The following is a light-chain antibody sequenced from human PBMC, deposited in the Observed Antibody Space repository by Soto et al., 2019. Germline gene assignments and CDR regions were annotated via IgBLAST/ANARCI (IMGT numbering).Light chain of an antibody. V-gene: IGKV4-1*01. CDR2: WAS. CDR3: QQYYSPWT. CDR1: QSVLHSSNNKNY. Sequence: DIVMTQSPDSLAVSLGERATINCKSSQSVLHSSNNKNYLAWYQQKPGQPPKLLIYWASTRESGVPDRFSGSGSGTDFTLSISSLRAEDVAVYYCQQYYSPWTFGQGTKVEIK. J-gene: IGKJ1*01.